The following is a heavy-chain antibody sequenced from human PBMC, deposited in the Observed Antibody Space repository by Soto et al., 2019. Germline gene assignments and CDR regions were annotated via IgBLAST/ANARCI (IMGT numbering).Heavy chain of an antibody. V-gene: IGHV1-3*01. Sequence: ASVKVSCKASGYTFTSYAMHWVRQAPGQRLEWMGWINAGNGNTYYSQKFQDRVTITTDTSTSTAYMELKSLRSDDTAVYFCARDPHSTSWYYFDYWGQGTLVTAPQ. CDR3: ARDPHSTSWYYFDY. CDR2: INAGNGNT. D-gene: IGHD6-13*01. J-gene: IGHJ4*02. CDR1: GYTFTSYA.